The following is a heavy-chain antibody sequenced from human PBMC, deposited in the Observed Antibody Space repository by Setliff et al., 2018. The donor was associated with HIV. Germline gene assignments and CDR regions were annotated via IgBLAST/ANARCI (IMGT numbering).Heavy chain of an antibody. CDR2: IYYNGNR. CDR3: AREGRWLEHPYGFAV. Sequence: KTSETLSLTCTVSGGSIGNYYWNWIRQSPGKGLEWIAYIYYNGNRNYNPSLKSRVTISVDTTKNQFSLKMASVTAADTAVYYCAREGRWLEHPYGFAVWGQGRLVTSPQ. CDR1: GGSIGNYY. D-gene: IGHD3-10*01. J-gene: IGHJ1*01. V-gene: IGHV4-59*01.